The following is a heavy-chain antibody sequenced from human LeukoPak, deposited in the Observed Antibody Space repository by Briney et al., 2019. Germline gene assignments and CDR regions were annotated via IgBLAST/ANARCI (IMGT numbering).Heavy chain of an antibody. CDR1: GDSVSSNSAA. J-gene: IGHJ5*02. D-gene: IGHD2-15*01. CDR3: ARDTGVRGSFRWFDP. Sequence: SQTLSLTCAISGDSVSSNSAAWNWIRQSPSRGLEWLGRTYYRSKWDNDYAVSVKSRITINPDTSKNQFTLHLNSVTPEDTAVYYCARDTGVRGSFRWFDPWGQGTLVTVSS. CDR2: TYYRSKWDN. V-gene: IGHV6-1*01.